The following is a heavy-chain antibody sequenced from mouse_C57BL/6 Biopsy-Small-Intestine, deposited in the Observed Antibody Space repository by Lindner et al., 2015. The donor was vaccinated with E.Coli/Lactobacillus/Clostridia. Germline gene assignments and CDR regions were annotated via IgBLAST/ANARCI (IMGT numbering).Heavy chain of an antibody. CDR2: IYPVNGDT. CDR3: ARSGYSSMDY. V-gene: IGHV1-82*01. J-gene: IGHJ4*01. D-gene: IGHD2-12*01. Sequence: VQLQESGPELVKPGASVKISCKASGYAFSNSWMHWVKRRPGKGLEWIGRIYPVNGDTNYNGKFKGKATLTADRYSSTAYMQLSSLTSEDSAVYFCARSGYSSMDYWGQGTSVTVSS. CDR1: GYAFSNSW.